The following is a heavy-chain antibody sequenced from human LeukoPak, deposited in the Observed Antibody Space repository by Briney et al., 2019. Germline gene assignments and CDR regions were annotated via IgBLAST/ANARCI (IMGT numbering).Heavy chain of an antibody. CDR2: ISSSSSYI. CDR1: GFTFSSYS. Sequence: GGSLRLSCAASGFTFSSYSMNWVRQAPGKGLEWVSSISSSSSYIYYADSVKGRFTISRDNAKNSLYLQMNSLRAEDTAVYYCARDQRTRAYYYYYYMGVWGKGTTVTVSS. V-gene: IGHV3-21*01. J-gene: IGHJ6*03. CDR3: ARDQRTRAYYYYYYMGV.